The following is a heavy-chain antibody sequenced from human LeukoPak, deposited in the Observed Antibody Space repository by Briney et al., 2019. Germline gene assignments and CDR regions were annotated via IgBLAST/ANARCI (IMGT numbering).Heavy chain of an antibody. CDR1: GVSISSYY. J-gene: IGHJ3*02. CDR2: IYYGGST. D-gene: IGHD3-16*01. CDR3: ARAAEGAVAFDI. Sequence: PSETLSLTCTVSGVSISSYYWSWIRQPPGKGLEWIGYIYYGGSTNYNPSLKSRVTISVDTSKNQFSLKLSSMTAADTAVYYCARAAEGAVAFDIWGQGAMVTVSS. V-gene: IGHV4-59*01.